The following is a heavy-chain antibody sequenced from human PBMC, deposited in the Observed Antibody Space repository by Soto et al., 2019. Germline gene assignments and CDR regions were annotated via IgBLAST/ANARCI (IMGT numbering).Heavy chain of an antibody. CDR1: GYTFTSYD. Sequence: GASVKVSCKASGYTFTSYDINWVRQATGQGLEWMGWMNPNSGNTGYAQKFQGRVTMTRNTSISTAYMELSSLRSEDTAVYYCARTGGSGSTYYYYYYMDVWGKGTTVPVSS. J-gene: IGHJ6*03. D-gene: IGHD3-10*01. V-gene: IGHV1-8*01. CDR2: MNPNSGNT. CDR3: ARTGGSGSTYYYYYYMDV.